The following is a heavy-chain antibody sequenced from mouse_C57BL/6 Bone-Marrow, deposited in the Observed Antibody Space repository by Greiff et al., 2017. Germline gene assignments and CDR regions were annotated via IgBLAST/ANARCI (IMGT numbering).Heavy chain of an antibody. J-gene: IGHJ3*01. CDR3: ARDYCGTAY. CDR2: INPSSGYT. D-gene: IGHD1-1*01. CDR1: GYTFTSYW. V-gene: IGHV1-7*01. Sequence: VQLQQSGAELAKPGASVKLSCKASGYTFTSYWMYWVKQTPGQGLEWVGYINPSSGYTKYPQKFKDKATLTADKATSTAYMQLSSLKYEDSAVYYCARDYCGTAYWGQGTLITVSA.